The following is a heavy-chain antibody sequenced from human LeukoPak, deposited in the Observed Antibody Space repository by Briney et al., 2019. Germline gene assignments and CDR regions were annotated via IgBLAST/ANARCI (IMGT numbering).Heavy chain of an antibody. Sequence: PGGSLRLSCAASGFTFSSYAMHWVRQAPGKGLEWVIIISYDGSNQYYADSVKGRFTISRDNSKNTLYLQMNSLRAEDTAVYYCVKNRVVFNWNYAYYFDSWGQGTLVTVSS. J-gene: IGHJ4*02. D-gene: IGHD1-7*01. CDR1: GFTFSSYA. CDR3: VKNRVVFNWNYAYYFDS. V-gene: IGHV3-30*18. CDR2: ISYDGSNQ.